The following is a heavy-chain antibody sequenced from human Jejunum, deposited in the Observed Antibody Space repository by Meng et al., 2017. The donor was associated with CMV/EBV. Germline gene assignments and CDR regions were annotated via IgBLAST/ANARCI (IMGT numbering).Heavy chain of an antibody. D-gene: IGHD2-2*01. CDR2: IYWDDDK. CDR1: GFSLSTSEVG. Sequence: QIHLKESGPTLVKPPQTLTLTCTFSGFSLSTSEVGVGWIRQPPGKALEWLAVIYWDDDKRYSPSLKSRLTITKDTSKNQVVLTLTNMDPVDTATYYCALFTRSWFDPWGQGTLVTVSS. CDR3: ALFTRSWFDP. J-gene: IGHJ5*02. V-gene: IGHV2-5*02.